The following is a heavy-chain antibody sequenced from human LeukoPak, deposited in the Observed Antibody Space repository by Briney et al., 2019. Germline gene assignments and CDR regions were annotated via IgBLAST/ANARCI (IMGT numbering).Heavy chain of an antibody. Sequence: GGSLRLSCAASGFTFSTDAMTWVRQGPGKGLQWVSSISPSGGRTYYADSVKGRFTISRDNSKNRLYLQMYTLRAEDTAVYFCAKASTVLKPIDYWGQGTLVTVSS. V-gene: IGHV3-23*01. J-gene: IGHJ4*02. CDR2: ISPSGGRT. CDR3: AKASTVLKPIDY. D-gene: IGHD1-14*01. CDR1: GFTFSTDA.